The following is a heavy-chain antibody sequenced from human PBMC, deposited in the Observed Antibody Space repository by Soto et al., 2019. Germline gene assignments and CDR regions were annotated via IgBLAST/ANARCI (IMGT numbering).Heavy chain of an antibody. CDR3: ARDSSVAPSDY. CDR2: INPSGGST. CDR1: GYTFTSYY. D-gene: IGHD6-19*01. Sequence: ASVNVSCKASGYTFTSYYMHWVRQAPGQGLEWMGIINPSGGSTSYAQKFQGRVTMTRDTSTSTVYMELSSLRSEDTAVYYCARDSSVAPSDYWGQGTLVTVSS. J-gene: IGHJ4*02. V-gene: IGHV1-46*03.